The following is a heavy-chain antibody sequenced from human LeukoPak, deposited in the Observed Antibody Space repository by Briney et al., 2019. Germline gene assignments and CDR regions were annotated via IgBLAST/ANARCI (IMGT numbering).Heavy chain of an antibody. D-gene: IGHD2-2*02. J-gene: IGHJ6*03. CDR3: ARGRWRYQLLYHAGWYYMDV. CDR2: ISAYNGNT. CDR1: GYTFTSYG. Sequence: ASVKVSCKASGYTFTSYGISWVRQAPGQGLEWMGWISAYNGNTNYAQKLQGRVTMTTDTSTSTAYMELRSLRSDDTAVYYCARGRWRYQLLYHAGWYYMDVWGKGTTVTVSS. V-gene: IGHV1-18*01.